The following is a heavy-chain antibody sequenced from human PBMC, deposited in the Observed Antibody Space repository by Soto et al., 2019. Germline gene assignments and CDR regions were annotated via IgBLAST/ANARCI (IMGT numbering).Heavy chain of an antibody. D-gene: IGHD6-13*01. V-gene: IGHV4-39*07. CDR3: ASHSSHWPFFDF. CDR2: FYYSEST. J-gene: IGHJ4*02. Sequence: SETLSLTCAVSGGSISSSSFYWGWIRQPPGKGLEWIGSFYYSESTYYNPSLKSRVIISVDTSKNQFSLKLSSVTAADTAVYYCASHSSHWPFFDFWGQGTLVTV. CDR1: GGSISSSSFY.